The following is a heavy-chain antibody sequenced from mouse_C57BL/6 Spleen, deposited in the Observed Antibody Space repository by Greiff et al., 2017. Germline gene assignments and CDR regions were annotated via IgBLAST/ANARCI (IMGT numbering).Heavy chain of an antibody. V-gene: IGHV6-3*01. CDR3: RGGYGSGFAY. D-gene: IGHD1-1*01. CDR2: IRLKSDNYAT. J-gene: IGHJ3*01. Sequence: EVKVEESGGGLVQPGGSMKLSCVASGFTFSNYWMNWVRQSPEKGLEWVAHIRLKSDNYATHYAESVKGRFTISRDDSKSSVYLPMNNLRAEDTGKYYCRGGYGSGFAYWGQGTLVTVAA. CDR1: GFTFSNYW.